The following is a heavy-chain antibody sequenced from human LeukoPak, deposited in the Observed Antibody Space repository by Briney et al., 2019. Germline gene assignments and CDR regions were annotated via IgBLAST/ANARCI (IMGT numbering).Heavy chain of an antibody. CDR3: AKSKPMATTSAPFDY. CDR1: GFTFSSYS. Sequence: GGSLRLSCAASGFTFSSYSMNWVRQAPGKGLEWVAVISYDGSNKYYADSVKGRFTISRDNSKNTLYLQMNSLRAEDTAVYYCAKSKPMATTSAPFDYWGQGTLVTVSS. CDR2: ISYDGSNK. J-gene: IGHJ4*02. D-gene: IGHD5-24*01. V-gene: IGHV3-30*18.